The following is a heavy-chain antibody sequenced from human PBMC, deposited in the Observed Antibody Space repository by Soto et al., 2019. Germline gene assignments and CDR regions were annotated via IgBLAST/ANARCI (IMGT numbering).Heavy chain of an antibody. J-gene: IGHJ3*02. CDR3: ARVRRLELRDHTYAFAI. D-gene: IGHD1-7*01. CDR2: INHSGST. CDR1: GGSFSGYY. Sequence: SETLCLTCAGYGGSFSGYYWSWIRQPPGKGLEWIGEINHSGSTNYNPSLKSRVTISVDTSKNQFSLKLSSVTAADTAVYYCARVRRLELRDHTYAFAIWGQGTMVTVSS. V-gene: IGHV4-34*01.